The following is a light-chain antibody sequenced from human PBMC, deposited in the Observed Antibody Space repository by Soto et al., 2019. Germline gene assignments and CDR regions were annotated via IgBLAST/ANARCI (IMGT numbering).Light chain of an antibody. V-gene: IGLV4-60*02. CDR2: LDRSGSY. CDR1: SGHSTYI. CDR3: ETWYSNTHKV. J-gene: IGLJ3*02. Sequence: QLVLTQSSSASASLGSSVKLTCILSSGHSTYIIAWHQQQPGKAPRFLMTLDRSGSYNRGSGVPDRFSGSSSEADRYLTISTLQFEDEGDYYCETWYSNTHKVFGEGTKVTVL.